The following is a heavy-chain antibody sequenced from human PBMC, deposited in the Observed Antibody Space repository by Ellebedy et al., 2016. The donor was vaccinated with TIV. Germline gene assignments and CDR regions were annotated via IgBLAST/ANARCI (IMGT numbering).Heavy chain of an antibody. J-gene: IGHJ4*02. Sequence: GESLKISCAASGFPFINHALSWVRQAPGKGLGWVSAISGSGFYIEYADSVRGRFTISIDTSKNTLYLQMSSLRAEDTAIYYCAGGTQVAGSAYSLIDYWGQGTLVTVSS. V-gene: IGHV3-23*01. CDR3: AGGTQVAGSAYSLIDY. CDR1: GFPFINHA. D-gene: IGHD6-19*01. CDR2: ISGSGFYI.